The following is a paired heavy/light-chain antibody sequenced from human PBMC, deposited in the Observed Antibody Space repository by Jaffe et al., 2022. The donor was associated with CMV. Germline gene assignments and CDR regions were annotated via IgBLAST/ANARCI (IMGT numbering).Light chain of an antibody. V-gene: IGLV7-43*01. CDR1: TGTVTSGYY. J-gene: IGLJ3*02. CDR3: LLYYGGAQPWV. CDR2: STS. Sequence: QTVVTQEPSLTVSPGGTVTLTCASSTGTVTSGYYPNWFQQKPGQAPRALIYSTSKKHSWTPARFSGSLLGGKAALTLSGVQPEDEAEYYCLLYYGGAQPWVFGGGTKLTVL.
Heavy chain of an antibody. CDR2: IYWNDDN. D-gene: IGHD6-19*01. Sequence: QVTLKESGPTLVKPTQTLTLTCTFSGFSLTTNAVAVGWIRQPPGKALEWLALIYWNDDNRYSPSLKSRLTITKDASKNQVVLTMTNMDPVDTATYYCVRGWLEPHFDYWGQGALVTVSS. CDR3: VRGWLEPHFDY. CDR1: GFSLTTNAVA. J-gene: IGHJ4*02. V-gene: IGHV2-5*01.